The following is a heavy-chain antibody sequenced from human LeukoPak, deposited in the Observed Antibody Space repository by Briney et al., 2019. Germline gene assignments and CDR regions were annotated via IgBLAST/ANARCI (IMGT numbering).Heavy chain of an antibody. J-gene: IGHJ3*02. CDR3: ARVLAAAGSYAFDI. D-gene: IGHD6-13*01. Sequence: PSETLSLTCTVSGGSISSYYWSWIRQPPGKGLEWIGYIYYSGSTNYNPSLKSRVTISVDTSKNQFSLKLSSVTAADTAVYYCARVLAAAGSYAFDIWGQGTMVTVSS. V-gene: IGHV4-59*01. CDR2: IYYSGST. CDR1: GGSISSYY.